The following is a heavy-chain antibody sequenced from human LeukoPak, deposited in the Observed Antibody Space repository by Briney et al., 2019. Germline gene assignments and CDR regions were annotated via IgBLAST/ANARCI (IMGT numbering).Heavy chain of an antibody. V-gene: IGHV3-21*01. CDR1: GFTFSSYS. Sequence: PGGSLRLSCAASGFTFSSYSMNWVRQAPGKGLEWVSSISSSSSYIYYADSVKGRFTISRDNAKNSLYLQMNSLRAEDTAVYYCAKAQTGTTSEPDYWGQGTLVTVSS. CDR3: AKAQTGTTSEPDY. J-gene: IGHJ4*02. D-gene: IGHD1-1*01. CDR2: ISSSSSYI.